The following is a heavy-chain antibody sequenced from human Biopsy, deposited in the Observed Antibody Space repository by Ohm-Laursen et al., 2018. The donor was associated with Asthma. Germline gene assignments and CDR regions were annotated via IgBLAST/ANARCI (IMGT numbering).Heavy chain of an antibody. CDR3: AGFCSGGNCPDH. V-gene: IGHV4-59*01. Sequence: VTLSLTCTVSGGSISNYYWTWIRQPPGKGLEWIGNIHYSGSTYSNPSLKSRVTISVDTSKKQISLRLSSVIAADTAVYYCAGFCSGGNCPDHWGQGTLVTVSS. D-gene: IGHD2-15*01. CDR1: GGSISNYY. CDR2: IHYSGST. J-gene: IGHJ4*02.